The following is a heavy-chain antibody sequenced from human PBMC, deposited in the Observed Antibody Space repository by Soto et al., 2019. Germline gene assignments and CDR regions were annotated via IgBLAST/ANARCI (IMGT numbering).Heavy chain of an antibody. D-gene: IGHD1-1*01. CDR1: GGSVSRGSYY. Sequence: PSETLSLTCTVSGGSVSRGSYYWSWIRQPPGKGLEWIGYIYYSGSATYNPSLKSRVTISVDTSKNQFSLKLSSVTAADTAVYYCARERTGDPTFFDYWGQGTLVTVSS. CDR2: IYYSGSA. V-gene: IGHV4-61*01. J-gene: IGHJ4*02. CDR3: ARERTGDPTFFDY.